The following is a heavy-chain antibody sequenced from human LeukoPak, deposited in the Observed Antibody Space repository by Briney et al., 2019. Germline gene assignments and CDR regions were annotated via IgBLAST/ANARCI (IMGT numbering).Heavy chain of an antibody. CDR2: ISAYNGNT. J-gene: IGHJ4*02. Sequence: GASVKVSCKASGGTFSSYAISWVRQAPGQGLEWMGWISAYNGNTNYAQKLQGRVTMTTDTSTSTAYMELRSLRSDDTAVYYCARDAAWVGRDYWGQGTLVTVSS. D-gene: IGHD1-26*01. CDR1: GGTFSSYA. V-gene: IGHV1-18*01. CDR3: ARDAAWVGRDY.